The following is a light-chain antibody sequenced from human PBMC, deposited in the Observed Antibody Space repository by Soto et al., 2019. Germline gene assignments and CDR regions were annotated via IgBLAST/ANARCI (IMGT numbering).Light chain of an antibody. Sequence: QPVLTQSSCASASLGSSVKLTCTLSSGHSSYIIAWHQQQPGKAPRYLMKLEGSGSYNKGSGVPDRFSGSSSGADRYLTISNLQFEDEADYYCETWDSNTHTVFGGGTQLTVL. CDR3: ETWDSNTHTV. CDR1: SGHSSYI. J-gene: IGLJ3*02. V-gene: IGLV4-60*02. CDR2: LEGSGSY.